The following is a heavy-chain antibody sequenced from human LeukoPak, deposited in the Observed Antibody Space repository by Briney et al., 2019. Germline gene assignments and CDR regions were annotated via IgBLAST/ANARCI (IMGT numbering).Heavy chain of an antibody. CDR1: GGSISSYY. CDR2: IYYSGST. Sequence: SETLSLTCTVSGGSISSYYWSWIRQSPGKGLEWIGYIYYSGSTNYNPSLKSRVTISGDTSKNQFSLKLRSVTTADTAVYYCASNYGSSGYYFDYWGQGTLVTVS. V-gene: IGHV4-59*01. J-gene: IGHJ4*02. D-gene: IGHD3-22*01. CDR3: ASNYGSSGYYFDY.